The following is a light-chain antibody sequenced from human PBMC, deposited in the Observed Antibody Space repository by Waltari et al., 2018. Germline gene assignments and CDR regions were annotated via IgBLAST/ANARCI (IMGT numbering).Light chain of an antibody. J-gene: IGKJ1*01. CDR2: WAS. CDR1: QSVLYSSNNKNY. V-gene: IGKV4-1*01. CDR3: QQYYSRPRT. Sequence: DIVMTQSPDSLAVSLGERATINCQSSQSVLYSSNNKNYLAWYQQKRGQPPKLLIYWASNRESGVPDRFSGRGSGKDLTLNNSRLQAEDVAVYYCQQYYSRPRTFGQGTKVEIK.